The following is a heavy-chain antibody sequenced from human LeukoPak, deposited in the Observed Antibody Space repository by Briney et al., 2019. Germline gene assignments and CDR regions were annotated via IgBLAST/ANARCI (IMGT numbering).Heavy chain of an antibody. D-gene: IGHD3-3*01. Sequence: ASVKVSCKASGYTFTGYYMRWVRQAPGQGLEWMGRINPNSGGTNYAQKFQGRVTMTRDTSISTAYMELSRLRSDDTAVYYCARAQTGETYDFWSGYPIYYYMDVWGKGTTVTVSS. J-gene: IGHJ6*03. V-gene: IGHV1-2*06. CDR2: INPNSGGT. CDR3: ARAQTGETYDFWSGYPIYYYMDV. CDR1: GYTFTGYY.